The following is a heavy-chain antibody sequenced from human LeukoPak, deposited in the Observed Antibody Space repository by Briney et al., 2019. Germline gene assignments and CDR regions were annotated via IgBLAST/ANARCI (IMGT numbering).Heavy chain of an antibody. Sequence: GGSLRLSCAASGFTFSSYWMSWVRQAPGKGLEWVANLKQDGSEKYYVDSVKGRFTISRDNAKNSLYLQMNSLRAEDTAVYYCASNKLRYFDWLERGVFDYWGQGTLVTVSS. D-gene: IGHD3-9*01. V-gene: IGHV3-7*01. CDR1: GFTFSSYW. J-gene: IGHJ4*02. CDR2: LKQDGSEK. CDR3: ASNKLRYFDWLERGVFDY.